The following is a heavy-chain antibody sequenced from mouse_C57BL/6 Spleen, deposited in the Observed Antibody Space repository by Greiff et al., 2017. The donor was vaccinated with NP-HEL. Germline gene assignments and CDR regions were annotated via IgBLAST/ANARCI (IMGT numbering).Heavy chain of an antibody. D-gene: IGHD2-12*01. CDR3: ARTLYDGWFAY. Sequence: QVQLQQPGAELVRPGSSVKLSCKASGYTFTSYWMHWVKQRPIQGLEWIGNIDPSDSETHYNQKFKDKATLTVDKSSSTDYMQLSSLTSEDSAIYYCARTLYDGWFAYWGQGTLVTGSA. CDR1: GYTFTSYW. V-gene: IGHV1-52*01. CDR2: IDPSDSET. J-gene: IGHJ3*01.